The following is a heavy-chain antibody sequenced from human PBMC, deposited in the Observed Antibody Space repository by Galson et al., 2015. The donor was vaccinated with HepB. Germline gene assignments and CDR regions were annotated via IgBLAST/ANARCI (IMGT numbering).Heavy chain of an antibody. J-gene: IGHJ4*02. V-gene: IGHV3-30*18. D-gene: IGHD4-17*01. CDR2: ISYDGSNK. CDR3: AKDGGFTTVNDDFDY. CDR1: GFTFSSYG. Sequence: SLRLSCAASGFTFSSYGMHWVRQAPGKGLEWVAVISYDGSNKYYADSVKGRFTISRDNSKNTLYLQMNSLRAEDTAVYYCAKDGGFTTVNDDFDYWGQGTLVTVSS.